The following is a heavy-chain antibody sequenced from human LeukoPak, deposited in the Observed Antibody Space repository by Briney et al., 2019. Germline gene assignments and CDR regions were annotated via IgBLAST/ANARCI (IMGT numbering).Heavy chain of an antibody. D-gene: IGHD3-3*01. CDR1: GGSFSGYY. CDR2: INHSGST. CDR3: ARKFRAGSGYSYYYYMDV. V-gene: IGHV4-34*01. Sequence: PSETLSLTCAVYGGSFSGYYWSWIRQPPGKGLEWIGEINHSGSTNYNPSLKGRVTISGDTSKNQFSLKLSSVTAADTAVYYCARKFRAGSGYSYYYYMDVWGKGTTVTVSS. J-gene: IGHJ6*03.